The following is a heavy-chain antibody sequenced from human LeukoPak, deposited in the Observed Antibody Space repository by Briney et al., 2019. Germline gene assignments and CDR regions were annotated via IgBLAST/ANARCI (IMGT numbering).Heavy chain of an antibody. CDR1: GGSISSSSYY. V-gene: IGHV4-39*07. Sequence: PSETLSLTCTVSGGSISSSSYYWGWIRQPPGKGLEWIGSIYYSGSTYYNPSLKSRVTISVDTSKNQFSLKLSSVTAADTAVYYCARDRAPWSGSSSWLPPNNWFDPWGQGTLVTVSS. D-gene: IGHD6-13*01. CDR2: IYYSGST. J-gene: IGHJ5*02. CDR3: ARDRAPWSGSSSWLPPNNWFDP.